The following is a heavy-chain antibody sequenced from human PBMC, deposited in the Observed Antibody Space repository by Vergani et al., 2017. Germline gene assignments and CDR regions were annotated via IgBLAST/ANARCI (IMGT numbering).Heavy chain of an antibody. D-gene: IGHD2-21*01. CDR1: GFTFSSYG. CDR2: KSKTDGGTT. V-gene: IGHV3-33*06. CDR3: AKARDPNCKGGNCYSYYYGLDL. Sequence: VQLVESGGGVVQPGRSLRLSCAASGFTFSSYGMHWVRQAPGKGLEWVGRIKSKTDGGTTYYAAPVKGRFTISRDDSKDTLYLQMNSLRVEDTAIYYCAKARDPNCKGGNCYSYYYGLDLWGQGTTVTVSS. J-gene: IGHJ6*02.